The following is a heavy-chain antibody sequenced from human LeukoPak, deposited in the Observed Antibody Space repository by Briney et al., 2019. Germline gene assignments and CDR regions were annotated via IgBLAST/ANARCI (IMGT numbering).Heavy chain of an antibody. Sequence: GGSLRLSCAASGFTFSNYVMGWVRQAPGKGLEWVSAISGSGGSTYYADSVKGRFTISRDNSKNTLYLQMNSLRAEDTAVYYCAKGYCSSTSCYGVVDYWGQGTLVTVSS. CDR1: GFTFSNYV. CDR3: AKGYCSSTSCYGVVDY. J-gene: IGHJ4*02. V-gene: IGHV3-23*01. D-gene: IGHD2-2*01. CDR2: ISGSGGST.